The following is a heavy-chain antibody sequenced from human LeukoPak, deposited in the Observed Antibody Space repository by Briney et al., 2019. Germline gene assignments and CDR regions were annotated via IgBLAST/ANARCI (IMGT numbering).Heavy chain of an antibody. CDR3: ARGPLYYDILTGQFSSWYFDY. CDR1: GGSFSGYY. J-gene: IGHJ4*02. D-gene: IGHD3-9*01. CDR2: INHSGST. V-gene: IGHV4-34*01. Sequence: PSETLSLTCAVYGGSFSGYYWSWIRQPPGKGLEWIGEINHSGSTNYNPSLKGRVTISVDTSKNQFSLKLSSVTAADTAVYYCARGPLYYDILTGQFSSWYFDYWGQGTLVTVSS.